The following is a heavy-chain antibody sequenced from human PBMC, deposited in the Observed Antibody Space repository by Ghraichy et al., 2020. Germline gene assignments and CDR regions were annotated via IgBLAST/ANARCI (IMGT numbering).Heavy chain of an antibody. CDR2: IKQDGSTT. J-gene: IGHJ4*02. D-gene: IGHD2-8*02. CDR1: GFTFTSYW. Sequence: GESLRLSCTASGFTFTSYWMNWVRQAPGKGLEWVANIKQDGSTTHYADSVKGRFTISRDNAKSSLYLQMNSLRGEDTALYYCSRDGWSTGSFDYWGQGTPVTVSS. CDR3: SRDGWSTGSFDY. V-gene: IGHV3-7*01.